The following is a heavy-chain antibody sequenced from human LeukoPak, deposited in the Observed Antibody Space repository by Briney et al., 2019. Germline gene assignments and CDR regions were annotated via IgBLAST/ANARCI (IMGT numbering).Heavy chain of an antibody. J-gene: IGHJ4*02. CDR2: IRYDESNK. CDR3: AKDHDSSGYVDY. CDR1: GFIFSNYG. Sequence: GGSLRLSCAASGFIFSNYGMHWVRQAPGKGLEWVAFIRYDESNKFYADSVKGRFTISRDNSKNILFLQMNSLRAEDTAVYYCAKDHDSSGYVDYWGQGTLVTVSS. D-gene: IGHD3-22*01. V-gene: IGHV3-30*02.